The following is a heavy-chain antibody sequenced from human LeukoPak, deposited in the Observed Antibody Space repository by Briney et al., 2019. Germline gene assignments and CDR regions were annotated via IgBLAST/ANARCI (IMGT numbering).Heavy chain of an antibody. J-gene: IGHJ2*01. D-gene: IGHD6-13*01. V-gene: IGHV3-48*03. CDR2: ISSSGSTI. CDR3: ARRPYSSSWYTPWYFDL. CDR1: GFTFSSYE. Sequence: GGSLRLSCAASGFTFSSYEMNWVRQAPGKGPEWVSYISSSGSTIYYADSVKGRFTISRDNAKNSLYLQMNSLRAEDTAVYYCARRPYSSSWYTPWYFDLWGRGTLVTVSS.